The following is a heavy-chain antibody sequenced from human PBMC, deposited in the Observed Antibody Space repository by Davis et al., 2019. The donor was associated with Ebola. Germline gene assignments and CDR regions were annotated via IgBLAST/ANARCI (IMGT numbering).Heavy chain of an antibody. CDR1: GFTFSDYY. Sequence: GESLKISCAASGFTFSDYYMSWIRQAPGKGLEWFSYISNRDGTIFYADSVKGRFTISRDNAKNSLYLQMNSLRAEDTAVYYCARDSSGYNYERLYYTYYMDVWGRGTTVSVSS. V-gene: IGHV3-11*04. CDR2: ISNRDGTI. J-gene: IGHJ6*03. D-gene: IGHD3-22*01. CDR3: ARDSSGYNYERLYYTYYMDV.